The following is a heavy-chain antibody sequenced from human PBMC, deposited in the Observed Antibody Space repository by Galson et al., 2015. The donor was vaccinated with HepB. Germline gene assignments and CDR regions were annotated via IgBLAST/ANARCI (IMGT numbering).Heavy chain of an antibody. D-gene: IGHD3-3*01. V-gene: IGHV3-30-3*01. CDR3: ARDDKRITIFGVDYYYYGMDV. Sequence: SLRLSCAASGFTFSSYAMHWVRQAPGKGLEWVAVISYDGSNKYYADSVKGRFTISRDNSKNTLYLQMNSLRAEDTAVYYCARDDKRITIFGVDYYYYGMDVWGQGTTVTVSS. J-gene: IGHJ6*02. CDR1: GFTFSSYA. CDR2: ISYDGSNK.